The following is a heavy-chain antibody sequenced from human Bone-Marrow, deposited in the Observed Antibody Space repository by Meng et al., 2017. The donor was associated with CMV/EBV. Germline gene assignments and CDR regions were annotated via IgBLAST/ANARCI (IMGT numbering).Heavy chain of an antibody. CDR2: ISYDGSNK. Sequence: ASGFTFSSYAMHWVRQAPGKGLEWVAVISYDGSNKYYADSVKGRFTISRDNSKNTLYLQMNSLRAEDTAVYYCARGVGTTGTTLLDYWGQGTLVTVSS. CDR3: ARGVGTTGTTLLDY. D-gene: IGHD1-1*01. CDR1: GFTFSSYA. J-gene: IGHJ4*02. V-gene: IGHV3-30*04.